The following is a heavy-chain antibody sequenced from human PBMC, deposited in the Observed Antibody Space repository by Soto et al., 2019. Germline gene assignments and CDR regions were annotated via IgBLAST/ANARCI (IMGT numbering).Heavy chain of an antibody. V-gene: IGHV1-18*01. CDR2: ISAHNGNT. Sequence: QVQLVQSGDEVKKPGASVKVSCRASGYTFTSYGVSWVRQAPGQGLEWLGWISAHNGNTNYAQQFQGRVTMTTDTSTRTAYVDLRSLRFDDTAVYYCVRSLYTSGYYRVWGQGTLVTVSS. CDR3: VRSLYTSGYYRV. D-gene: IGHD6-19*01. J-gene: IGHJ4*02. CDR1: GYTFTSYG.